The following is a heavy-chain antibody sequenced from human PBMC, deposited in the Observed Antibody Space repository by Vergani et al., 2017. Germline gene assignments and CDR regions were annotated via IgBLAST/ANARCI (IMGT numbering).Heavy chain of an antibody. CDR1: GGSISSYY. D-gene: IGHD3-16*01. V-gene: IGHV4-59*01. J-gene: IGHJ6*02. CDR3: VRDGGPGPTYYGGMDV. Sequence: QVQLQESGPGLVKPSETLSLTCTVSGGSISSYYWSWIRQPPGKGLEWIGYIYYSGSTNYNPSLKTRVTISVDTSKNQFSLKPSAVTAADTAVYYCVRDGGPGPTYYGGMDVWGQGTTVTVSS. CDR2: IYYSGST.